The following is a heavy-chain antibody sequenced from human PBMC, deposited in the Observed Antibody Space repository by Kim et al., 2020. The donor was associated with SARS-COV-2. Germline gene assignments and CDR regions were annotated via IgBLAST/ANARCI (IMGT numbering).Heavy chain of an antibody. CDR2: INPSGGST. Sequence: ASVKVSCKASGFTFTSYYMHWVRQAPGQGLEWMGIINPSGGSTSYAQKFQGRVTMTRDTSTSTVYMELSSLRSEDTAVYYCARGGRYSIGIAVAGVFDYWGQGTLVTVSS. D-gene: IGHD6-19*01. J-gene: IGHJ4*02. V-gene: IGHV1-46*01. CDR3: ARGGRYSIGIAVAGVFDY. CDR1: GFTFTSYY.